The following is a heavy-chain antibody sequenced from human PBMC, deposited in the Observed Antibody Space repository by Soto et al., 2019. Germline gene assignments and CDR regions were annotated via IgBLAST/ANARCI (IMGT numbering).Heavy chain of an antibody. CDR2: ITYSSYI. CDR3: ARSLDYGDYVFDH. Sequence: GGSLRLSCSASGFTFSDYYMTWIRQAPGKGLEWISYITYSSYINYAASVKGRFTISRDNAKNSVYLQMNSLRAEDTAVYYCARSLDYGDYVFDHWGPGTLVTVSS. D-gene: IGHD4-17*01. V-gene: IGHV3-11*06. CDR1: GFTFSDYY. J-gene: IGHJ4*02.